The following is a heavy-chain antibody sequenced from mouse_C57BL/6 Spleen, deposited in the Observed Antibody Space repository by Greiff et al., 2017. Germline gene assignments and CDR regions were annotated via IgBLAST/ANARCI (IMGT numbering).Heavy chain of an antibody. CDR1: GYTFTSYW. D-gene: IGHD1-1*01. CDR3: ARGSITTVVALNWYFDV. Sequence: VQLQQPGAELVKPGASVTMSCKASGYTFTSYWLTWVKQRPGQGLEWSGDIYPGSGSTNYNEKFKSKATLTVDTSSSQAYMQLSSLTSEDSAVYDGARGSITTVVALNWYFDVWGTGTSVTVSS. J-gene: IGHJ1*03. CDR2: IYPGSGST. V-gene: IGHV1-55*01.